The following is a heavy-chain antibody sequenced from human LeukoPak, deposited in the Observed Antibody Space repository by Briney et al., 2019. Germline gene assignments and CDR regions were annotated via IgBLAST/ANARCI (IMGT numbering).Heavy chain of an antibody. V-gene: IGHV3-7*01. J-gene: IGHJ4*02. CDR1: GFTFSRYW. CDR3: ARSAGSSSWYEGYYFDH. D-gene: IGHD6-13*01. Sequence: GGSLRLSCAASGFTFSRYWMSWVRQAPGKGLEWVANIKQDGSEKYYVDSVKGRFTISRDNAKNSLYLQMNSLRAEDTAVYYCARSAGSSSWYEGYYFDHWGQGTLVTVSS. CDR2: IKQDGSEK.